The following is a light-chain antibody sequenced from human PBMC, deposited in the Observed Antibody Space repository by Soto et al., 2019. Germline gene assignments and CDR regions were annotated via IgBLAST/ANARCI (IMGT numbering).Light chain of an antibody. CDR1: QSFSSN. CDR2: GVY. J-gene: IGKJ1*01. V-gene: IGKV3-20*01. CDR3: QQYGSSPKT. Sequence: EIVMTQSPTILTVSPGERATLSCRASQSFSSNLAWYQHKPGQPPRLLMYGVYTRAPGTPARFSGSGSGTDFTLTISRLEPEDFAVYYCQQYGSSPKTFGQGTKVDIK.